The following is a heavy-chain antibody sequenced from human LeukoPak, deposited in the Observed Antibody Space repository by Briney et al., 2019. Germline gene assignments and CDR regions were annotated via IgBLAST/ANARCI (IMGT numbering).Heavy chain of an antibody. V-gene: IGHV3-23*01. D-gene: IGHD6-19*01. CDR2: ISGSGGST. Sequence: AGGSLRLSCAASGFTFSSYAMSWVRQAPGKGLEWVSAISGSGGSTYYADSVKGRFTISRGNSKNTLYLQINSLRAEDTAVYYCANDIAVAGTSFDYWGQGTLVTVSS. CDR1: GFTFSSYA. CDR3: ANDIAVAGTSFDY. J-gene: IGHJ4*02.